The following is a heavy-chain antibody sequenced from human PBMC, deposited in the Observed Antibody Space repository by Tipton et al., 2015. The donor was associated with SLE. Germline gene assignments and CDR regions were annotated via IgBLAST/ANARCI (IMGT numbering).Heavy chain of an antibody. CDR3: ARGLRFPMIQGLGY. J-gene: IGHJ4*02. Sequence: QLVQSGAEVKKPGASVKVSCKASGYPFTSYDINWVRQATGQGLEWMGWMSPNTGNTVYAQNFQGRVTLTRDTSINTAYMELSSLRSEDTAVYYCARGLRFPMIQGLGYWGQGTLVTVSS. CDR2: MSPNTGNT. V-gene: IGHV1-8*01. CDR1: GYPFTSYD. D-gene: IGHD3-10*01.